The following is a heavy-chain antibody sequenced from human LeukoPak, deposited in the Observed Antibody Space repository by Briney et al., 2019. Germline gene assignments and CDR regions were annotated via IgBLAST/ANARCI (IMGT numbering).Heavy chain of an antibody. D-gene: IGHD3-22*01. CDR3: AKDPLYYYDSSGYDFHFDY. J-gene: IGHJ4*02. V-gene: IGHV3-23*01. Sequence: GGSLRLSCAASGFTFSSYAMSWVRQAAGKGLEWVSAISGSGGSTYYADSVKGRFTISRDNSKNTLYLQMNSLRAEDTAVYYCAKDPLYYYDSSGYDFHFDYWGQGTLVTVSS. CDR1: GFTFSSYA. CDR2: ISGSGGST.